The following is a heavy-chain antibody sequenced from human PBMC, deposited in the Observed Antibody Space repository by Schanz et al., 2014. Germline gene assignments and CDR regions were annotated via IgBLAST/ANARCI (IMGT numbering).Heavy chain of an antibody. J-gene: IGHJ2*01. V-gene: IGHV3-30*03. CDR2: VGDTGTTK. CDR3: AREAKWGQWYFDL. Sequence: VQLVESGGGLVQPGGSLRLSCAASGFTFSTYWMSWVRQAPAKGLEWVAVVGDTGTTKFYADSVKGRLTVSRDNSENTVYLEFHSLRSEDTALYYCAREAKWGQWYFDLWGRGSLVTVSS. CDR1: GFTFSTYW. D-gene: IGHD1-26*01.